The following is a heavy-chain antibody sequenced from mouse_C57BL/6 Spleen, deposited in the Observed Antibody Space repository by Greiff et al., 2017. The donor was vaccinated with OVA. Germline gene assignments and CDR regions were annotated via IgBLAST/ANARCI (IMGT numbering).Heavy chain of an antibody. CDR1: GYTFTSYW. Sequence: QVQLQQSGAELVRPGSSVKLSCKASGYTFTSYWMDWVKQRPGQGLEWIGNIYPSDSETHYNQKFKDKATLTVDKSSSTAYMQLSSLTSEDSAVYYCARGEGDYDGFDYWGQGTTLTVSS. J-gene: IGHJ2*01. CDR2: IYPSDSET. V-gene: IGHV1-61*01. CDR3: ARGEGDYDGFDY. D-gene: IGHD2-4*01.